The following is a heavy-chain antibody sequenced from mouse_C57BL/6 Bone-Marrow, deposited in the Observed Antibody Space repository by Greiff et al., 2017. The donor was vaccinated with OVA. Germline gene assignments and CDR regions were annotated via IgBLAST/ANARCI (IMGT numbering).Heavy chain of an antibody. CDR3: ARDYGSPLLYWYFDV. Sequence: VQLQQPGTELVKPGASVKLSCKASGYTFTSYWMHWVKQRPGQGLEWIGNINPSNGGTNYNEKFKGKATLTVDKSSSTAYMELRSLTSEDTAVYYCARDYGSPLLYWYFDVWGTGTTVTVSS. CDR1: GYTFTSYW. D-gene: IGHD1-1*01. V-gene: IGHV1-53*01. J-gene: IGHJ1*03. CDR2: INPSNGGT.